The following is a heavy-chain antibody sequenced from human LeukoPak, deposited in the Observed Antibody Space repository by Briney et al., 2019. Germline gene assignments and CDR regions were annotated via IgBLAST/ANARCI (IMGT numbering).Heavy chain of an antibody. CDR1: GFTFSSYA. D-gene: IGHD2-2*01. J-gene: IGHJ4*02. Sequence: TGGSLRLSCAASGFTFSSYAMSWVRQAPGKGLEWVSVISGSGTNTYYAGSVKGRFTISRDNSKNTLYLQMNSLRAEDTALYYCVKHSAPVLAAARFDYWGQGNLVTVSS. CDR2: ISGSGTNT. CDR3: VKHSAPVLAAARFDY. V-gene: IGHV3-23*01.